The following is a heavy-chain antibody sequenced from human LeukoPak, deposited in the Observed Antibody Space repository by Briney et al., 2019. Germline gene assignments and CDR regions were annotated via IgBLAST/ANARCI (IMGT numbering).Heavy chain of an antibody. CDR1: GCSFTSYW. CDR2: IYPGDSDT. V-gene: IGHV5-51*01. D-gene: IGHD2-2*01. Sequence: GESLKISCKGSGCSFTSYWIGWVRQMPGKGLEWMVIIYPGDSDTRYSPYFQGQITISADKSISTAYLQWSSLKASDTAMYYCARVRVPAAIDWFDPWGQGTLVTVSS. CDR3: ARVRVPAAIDWFDP. J-gene: IGHJ5*02.